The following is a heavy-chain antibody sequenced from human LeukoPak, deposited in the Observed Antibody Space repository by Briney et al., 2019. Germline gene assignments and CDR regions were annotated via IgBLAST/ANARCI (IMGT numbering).Heavy chain of an antibody. J-gene: IGHJ5*02. V-gene: IGHV1-46*01. D-gene: IGHD2-2*01. CDR3: AREYIVVVPAAIRWFDP. CDR1: GYTFTSYY. CDR2: INPSGGST. Sequence: ASVKVSCKASGYTFTSYYMHWVRQAPGQGLEWMGIINPSGGSTSYAQKFQGRVTMTRDTSTSTVYMELSSLSSEDTAVYYCAREYIVVVPAAIRWFDPWGQGTLVTVSS.